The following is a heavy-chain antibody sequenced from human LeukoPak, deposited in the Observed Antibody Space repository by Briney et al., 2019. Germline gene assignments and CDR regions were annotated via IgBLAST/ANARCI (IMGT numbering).Heavy chain of an antibody. CDR2: ISYDGSNK. D-gene: IGHD5-24*01. V-gene: IGHV3-30*18. CDR3: AKDQERWLQDYSDAFDI. CDR1: GFTFSSYG. J-gene: IGHJ3*02. Sequence: GGSLRLSCAASGFTFSSYGMPWVRQAPGKGLEWVAVISYDGSNKYYADSVKGRFTISRDNSKNTLYLQMNSLRAEDTAVYYCAKDQERWLQDYSDAFDIWGQGTWSPSLQ.